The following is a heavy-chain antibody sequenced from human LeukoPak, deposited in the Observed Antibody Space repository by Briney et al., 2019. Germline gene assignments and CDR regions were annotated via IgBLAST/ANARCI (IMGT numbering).Heavy chain of an antibody. CDR3: ARGDLEWLLYSLSFLDY. Sequence: SETLSLTCTVSGGSISSRGYYWGWIRQPPGKGLDWIGSIYYSGNTYYNPSLKSRVTISVDTSKNQFSLKLSSVTAADTAVYYCARGDLEWLLYSLSFLDYWGQGTLVTVSS. CDR1: GGSISSRGYY. V-gene: IGHV4-39*07. J-gene: IGHJ4*02. CDR2: IYYSGNT. D-gene: IGHD3-3*01.